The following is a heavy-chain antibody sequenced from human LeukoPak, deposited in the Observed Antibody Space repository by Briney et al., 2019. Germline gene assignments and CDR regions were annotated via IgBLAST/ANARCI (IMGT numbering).Heavy chain of an antibody. CDR1: GGSFSGYY. J-gene: IGHJ4*02. V-gene: IGHV4-34*01. D-gene: IGHD2-15*01. CDR3: ARGLLVDY. CDR2: INHSGST. Sequence: SETLSLTCAVYGGSFSGYYWSWIRQPPGKGLEWIGEINHSGSTNYNPSLKSRVTISVDTSKNQFSLKLSSVTAADTAVYYCARGLLVDYWGQGTLVTVSS.